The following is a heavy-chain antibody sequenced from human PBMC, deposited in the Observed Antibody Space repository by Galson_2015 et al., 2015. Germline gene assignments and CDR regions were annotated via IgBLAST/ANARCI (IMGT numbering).Heavy chain of an antibody. CDR3: ARGIVVVVVADYYFDY. CDR2: ISYDGSNK. CDR1: GFTFSSYA. Sequence: SLRLSCAASGFTFSSYAMHWVRQAPGKGLEWVAVISYDGSNKYYADSVKGRFTISRDNSKNTLYLQMNSLRAEDTAVYYCARGIVVVVVADYYFDYWGQGTLVTVSS. J-gene: IGHJ4*02. D-gene: IGHD2-15*01. V-gene: IGHV3-30*01.